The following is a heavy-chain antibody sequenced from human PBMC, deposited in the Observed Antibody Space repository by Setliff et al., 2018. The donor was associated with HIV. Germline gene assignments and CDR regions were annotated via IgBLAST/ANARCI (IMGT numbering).Heavy chain of an antibody. CDR1: GFSLNDYG. CDR3: AKDYFSGYDFRYFFDY. D-gene: IGHD5-12*01. V-gene: IGHV3-30*02. CDR2: IRYDGSNE. J-gene: IGHJ4*02. Sequence: GGSLRLSCAASGFSLNDYGMHWVRQAPGKGLEWVAFIRYDGSNEHYADSVKGRFTISRDNSKNTLALQMTSLRVEDTAAYYCAKDYFSGYDFRYFFDYWGQGALVTVSS.